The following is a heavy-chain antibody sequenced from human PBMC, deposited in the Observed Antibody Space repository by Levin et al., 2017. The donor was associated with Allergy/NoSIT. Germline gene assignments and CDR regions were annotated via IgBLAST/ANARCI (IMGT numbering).Heavy chain of an antibody. Sequence: GESLKISCAASGFTFSSYGMHWVRQAPGKGLEWVAVISYDGSNKYYADSVKGRFTISRDNSKNTLYLQMNSLRAEDTAVYYCAKDPNNWGPYYYYGMDVWGQGTTVTVSS. J-gene: IGHJ6*02. CDR1: GFTFSSYG. CDR3: AKDPNNWGPYYYYGMDV. V-gene: IGHV3-30*18. CDR2: ISYDGSNK. D-gene: IGHD7-27*01.